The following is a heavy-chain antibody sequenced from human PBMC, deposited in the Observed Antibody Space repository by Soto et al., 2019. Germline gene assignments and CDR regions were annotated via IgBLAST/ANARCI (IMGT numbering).Heavy chain of an antibody. V-gene: IGHV4-31*03. CDR1: GGSISSGGYY. J-gene: IGHJ4*02. Sequence: PSETLSLTCTVSGGSISSGGYYWSWIRQHPGKGLEWIGYIYYSGTTYYNPSLKSRVTISVDTSKNQFSLKLSSVTAADTAVYYCARSRDRTPFDYWGQGTLVTVSS. CDR3: ARSRDRTPFDY. CDR2: IYYSGTT.